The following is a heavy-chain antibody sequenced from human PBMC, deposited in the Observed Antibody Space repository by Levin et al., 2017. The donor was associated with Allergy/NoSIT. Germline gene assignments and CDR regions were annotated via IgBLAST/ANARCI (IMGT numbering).Heavy chain of an antibody. CDR1: GFTFSRFA. V-gene: IGHV3-30*18. D-gene: IGHD2-21*02. Sequence: LPGGSLRLSCAASGFTFSRFAMHWVRQAPGKGLESVAVISYDGSNKYYEDAVKGRFSISRDNSKNTLYLEMDILRVEDTAIYYCAKTATAGLRYYYGLDVWGQGTTVTVSS. CDR3: AKTATAGLRYYYGLDV. J-gene: IGHJ6*02. CDR2: ISYDGSNK.